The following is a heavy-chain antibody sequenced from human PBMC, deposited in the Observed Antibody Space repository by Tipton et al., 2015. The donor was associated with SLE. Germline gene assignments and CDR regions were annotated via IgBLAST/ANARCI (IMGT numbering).Heavy chain of an antibody. CDR2: ISSSSSTI. D-gene: IGHD6-19*01. Sequence: SLRLSCAASGFTFSSYSMNWVRQAPGKGLEWVSYISSSSSTIYYADSVKGRFTISRDNAKNSLYLQMSSLRAEDTAVYYCARDHGSSGWAFDYLGQGTLVTVSS. J-gene: IGHJ4*02. CDR3: ARDHGSSGWAFDY. CDR1: GFTFSSYS. V-gene: IGHV3-48*01.